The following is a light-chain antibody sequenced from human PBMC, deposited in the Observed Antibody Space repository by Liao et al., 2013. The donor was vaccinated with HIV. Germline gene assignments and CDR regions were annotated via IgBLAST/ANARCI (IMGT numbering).Light chain of an antibody. Sequence: SYELTQPPSVSVSPGQTASITCSGDKLDNKYTCWYQQKPGQSPVLVIYQDNKRPSGIPERFSGSNSGNTATLTISGTQAMDEADYYCQAWDSTIAYVFGSGTKLAVL. V-gene: IGLV3-1*01. J-gene: IGLJ1*01. CDR1: KLDNKY. CDR3: QAWDSTIAYV. CDR2: QDN.